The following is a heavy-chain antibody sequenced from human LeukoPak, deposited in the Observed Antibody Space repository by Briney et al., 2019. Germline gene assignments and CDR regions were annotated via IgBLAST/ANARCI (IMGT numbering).Heavy chain of an antibody. CDR3: ARDGRYCSSTSCP. J-gene: IGHJ2*01. D-gene: IGHD2-2*01. CDR1: GFTVSSNY. Sequence: GGSLRLSCAASGFTVSSNYMSWVRQAPGKGLEWVSVIYSGGSTYYADSVKGRFTISRDNSKNTLYLQMNSLRAEDTAAYYCARDGRYCSSTSCPWGRGTLVTVSS. V-gene: IGHV3-66*01. CDR2: IYSGGST.